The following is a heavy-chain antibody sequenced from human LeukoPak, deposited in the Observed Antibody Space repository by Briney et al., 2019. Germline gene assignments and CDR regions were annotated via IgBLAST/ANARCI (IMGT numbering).Heavy chain of an antibody. V-gene: IGHV4-59*08. D-gene: IGHD3-10*01. Sequence: SETLSLTCTVSDDSISSYYWIWIRQPPGKGLEWIGYIHHSGSANYNPSLRSRITMSVDTSKNHFSLSLTSVTAADTAVYYCARAGSYGSGSSTAGGWYYYYGMDVWGQGTTVTVSS. CDR3: ARAGSYGSGSSTAGGWYYYYGMDV. J-gene: IGHJ6*02. CDR2: IHHSGSA. CDR1: DDSISSYY.